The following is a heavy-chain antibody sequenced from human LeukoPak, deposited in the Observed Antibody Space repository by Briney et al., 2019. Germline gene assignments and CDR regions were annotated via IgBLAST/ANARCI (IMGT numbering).Heavy chain of an antibody. V-gene: IGHV4-39*07. J-gene: IGHJ4*02. CDR2: IYYSGST. Sequence: SETLSLTCTVSGGSISSSSYYWGWIRQPPGKGLEWIGSIYYSGSTYYNPSLKSRVTISVDTSKNQFSLKLSSVTAADTAVYYCARVDVGYYDILTGPYYFDYWGQGTLVTVSS. CDR1: GGSISSSSYY. CDR3: ARVDVGYYDILTGPYYFDY. D-gene: IGHD3-9*01.